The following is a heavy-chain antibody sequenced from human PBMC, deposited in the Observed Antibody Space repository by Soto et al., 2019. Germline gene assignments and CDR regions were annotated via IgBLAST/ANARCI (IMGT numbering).Heavy chain of an antibody. D-gene: IGHD3-10*01. CDR3: AREVPSRYFDL. CDR1: GGSFSDYY. J-gene: IGHJ2*01. Sequence: QVRLQQWGAGLLKPSETLPLTCAVYGGSFSDYYWSWIRQPPGKGLEWIGEINHSGSTNYNPSLKSRVTISVEKSNNQFSLKRNSVTAADTAVYYCAREVPSRYFDLWGRGTPVTVSS. V-gene: IGHV4-34*01. CDR2: INHSGST.